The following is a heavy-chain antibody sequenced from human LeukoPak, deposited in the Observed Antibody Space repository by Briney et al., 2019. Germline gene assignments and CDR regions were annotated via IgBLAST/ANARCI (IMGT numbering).Heavy chain of an antibody. CDR3: ARGGAVADGGYFDY. CDR2: IYYSGST. Sequence: SETLSLTCTVSGGSISSSSYYWGWIRQPPGTGLEWIGSIYYSGSTYYNPSLKSRVTISVDTSKNQFSLKLSSVTAADTAVYYCARGGAVADGGYFDYWGQGTLVTVSS. V-gene: IGHV4-39*07. J-gene: IGHJ4*02. D-gene: IGHD6-19*01. CDR1: GGSISSSSYY.